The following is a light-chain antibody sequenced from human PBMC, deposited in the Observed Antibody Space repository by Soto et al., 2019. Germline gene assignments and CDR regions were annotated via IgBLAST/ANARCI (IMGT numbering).Light chain of an antibody. CDR2: EGS. CDR3: CSYASSGTYV. J-gene: IGLJ1*01. CDR1: SSDVGSYNL. V-gene: IGLV2-23*01. Sequence: QSVLTQPASVSGSPGQSITISCTGTSSDVGSYNLVSWYQQHPGKAPKLMIYEGSKRPSGISSRFSGSKSGNTASLTISGLQDEDEADFYCCSYASSGTYVFGTGTKLTVL.